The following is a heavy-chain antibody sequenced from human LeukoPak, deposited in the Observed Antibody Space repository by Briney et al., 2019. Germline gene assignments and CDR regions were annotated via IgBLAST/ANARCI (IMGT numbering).Heavy chain of an antibody. Sequence: SETLSLTCTVTGGSISSSSYYWGWIRQPPGKRLEWIGSIYYSGSTYYNPSLKSRVTISVDTSKNQFSLKLSSVTAADTAVYYCARDGSYFRFFDYWGQGTLVTVSS. CDR1: GGSISSSSYY. D-gene: IGHD1-26*01. J-gene: IGHJ4*02. CDR2: IYYSGST. CDR3: ARDGSYFRFFDY. V-gene: IGHV4-39*07.